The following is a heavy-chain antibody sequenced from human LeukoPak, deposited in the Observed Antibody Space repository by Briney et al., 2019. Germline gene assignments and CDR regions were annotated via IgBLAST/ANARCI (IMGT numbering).Heavy chain of an antibody. D-gene: IGHD2-2*02. V-gene: IGHV3-23*01. J-gene: IGHJ4*02. Sequence: GGSLRLSCAASGFTFSDYAMNWVRQAPGKGLEWVSAISGSDHSTYYADSVKGRFTISRDNSKNTLYLQMNSLRAEDTAVNYCAKDGCTSTSCYINCWGRGTLVTVSS. CDR1: GFTFSDYA. CDR2: ISGSDHST. CDR3: AKDGCTSTSCYINC.